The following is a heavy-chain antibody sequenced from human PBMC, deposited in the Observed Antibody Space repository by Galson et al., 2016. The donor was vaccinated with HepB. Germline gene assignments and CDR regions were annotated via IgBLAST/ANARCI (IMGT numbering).Heavy chain of an antibody. Sequence: SVKVSCKASGYNFTSYGISWVRQAPGQGPEWMGWISPYNGHTNYAQKFQGRVTTTTDTYTSTAYMDMRSLRSDDTAVYYCARTAYGGAARHVDYYGMDVWGQGTTVTVSS. CDR3: ARTAYGGAARHVDYYGMDV. D-gene: IGHD3-16*01. V-gene: IGHV1-18*01. CDR2: ISPYNGHT. CDR1: GYNFTSYG. J-gene: IGHJ6*02.